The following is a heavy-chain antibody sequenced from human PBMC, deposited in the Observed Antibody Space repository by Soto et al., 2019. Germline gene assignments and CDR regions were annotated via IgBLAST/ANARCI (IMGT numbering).Heavy chain of an antibody. V-gene: IGHV2-26*01. J-gene: IGHJ5*02. CDR1: GFSLSNTRMG. D-gene: IGHD3-10*01. CDR2: IFSNDEK. CDR3: TRIEKGSATYT. Sequence: QVTLKESGPVLVNPTETLTLTCTVSGFSLSNTRMGVSWIRQPPGKALEWRAHIFSNDEKSYSTSLKSRLTISKDTSKSQVVLSMTNMDPVDTATYYCTRIEKGSATYTWGQGTLVTVSS.